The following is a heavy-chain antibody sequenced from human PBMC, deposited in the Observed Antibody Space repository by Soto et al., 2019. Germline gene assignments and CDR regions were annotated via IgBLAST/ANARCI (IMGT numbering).Heavy chain of an antibody. CDR2: ISGSGGTT. CDR3: AEVQQLVLNDAFDI. D-gene: IGHD6-13*01. V-gene: IGHV3-23*01. Sequence: EVQLLESGGGLVQPGGSLRLSCTASGFTFSSYAMRWVRQAPGKGLEWVSAISGSGGTTYYADSGKGRFTISRDNSKNRLYLQMNSLRAEDTAVDYCAEVQQLVLNDAFDIWGQGTMATVSS. J-gene: IGHJ3*02. CDR1: GFTFSSYA.